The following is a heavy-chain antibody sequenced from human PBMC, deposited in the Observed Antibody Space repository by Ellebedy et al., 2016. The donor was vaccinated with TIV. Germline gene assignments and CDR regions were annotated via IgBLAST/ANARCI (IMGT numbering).Heavy chain of an antibody. D-gene: IGHD6-19*01. CDR1: GFTFSDYI. Sequence: GESLKISCAASGFTFSDYIMTWFRQAPGKGLEWLSSLSEDGGSTHYADSVKGRFTISRDNSKSTLYLQMSSLRAEDTAVYYCAIDPRIAVAGGSDDYWGQGTLVTVSS. J-gene: IGHJ4*02. CDR3: AIDPRIAVAGGSDDY. CDR2: LSEDGGST. V-gene: IGHV3-23*01.